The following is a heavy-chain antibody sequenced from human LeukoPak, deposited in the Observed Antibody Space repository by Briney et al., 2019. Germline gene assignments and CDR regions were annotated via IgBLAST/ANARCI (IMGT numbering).Heavy chain of an antibody. Sequence: PGGSLRLSCAASGFTFSSYSMNWVRQAPGKGLEWVSSISSSSSYIYYADSEKGRFTISRDNAKNSLYLQMNSLRAEDTAVYYCASDETDDFWSGYYTWGQGTLVTVSS. J-gene: IGHJ4*02. V-gene: IGHV3-21*01. CDR3: ASDETDDFWSGYYT. D-gene: IGHD3-3*01. CDR1: GFTFSSYS. CDR2: ISSSSSYI.